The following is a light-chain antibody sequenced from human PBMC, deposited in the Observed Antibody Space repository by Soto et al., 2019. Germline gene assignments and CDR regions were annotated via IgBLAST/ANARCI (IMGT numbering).Light chain of an antibody. CDR1: QSVSTN. Sequence: EVVMTQSPATLSVSPGERATLSCRASQSVSTNLAWYQQKPGQAPRLLIYGASTRATDIAARFSGSGSGTEFTLTISSLQSEDFAVYYCQQYNNWTPFTFGRGTKLEIK. J-gene: IGKJ2*01. V-gene: IGKV3-15*01. CDR2: GAS. CDR3: QQYNNWTPFT.